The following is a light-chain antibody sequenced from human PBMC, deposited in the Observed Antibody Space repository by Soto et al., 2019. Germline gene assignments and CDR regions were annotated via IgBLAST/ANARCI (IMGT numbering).Light chain of an antibody. CDR2: RNN. Sequence: QSVLTQPPSASGTPGQRVTISCSGSSSNIGSNYVYWYQQLPGTAPKLLIYRNNQRPSGVPDRFSGSKSGTSASLAISGLRSEDEADYYCAAWDDSLSGVVFGGLTKLTVL. CDR1: SSNIGSNY. CDR3: AAWDDSLSGVV. J-gene: IGLJ2*01. V-gene: IGLV1-47*01.